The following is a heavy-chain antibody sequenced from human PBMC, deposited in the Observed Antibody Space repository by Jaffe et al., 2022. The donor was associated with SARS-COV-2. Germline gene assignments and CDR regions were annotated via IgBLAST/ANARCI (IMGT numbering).Heavy chain of an antibody. D-gene: IGHD1-1*01. V-gene: IGHV3-23*01. CDR2: ISGSGGST. Sequence: EVQLLESGGGLVQPGGSLRLSCAASGFTFSSYAMSWVRQAPGKGLEWVSAISGSGGSTYYADSVKGRFTISRDNSKNTLYLQMNSLRAEDTAVYYCLLEMATREGTKNWFDPWGQGTLVTVSS. CDR3: LLEMATREGTKNWFDP. J-gene: IGHJ5*02. CDR1: GFTFSSYA.